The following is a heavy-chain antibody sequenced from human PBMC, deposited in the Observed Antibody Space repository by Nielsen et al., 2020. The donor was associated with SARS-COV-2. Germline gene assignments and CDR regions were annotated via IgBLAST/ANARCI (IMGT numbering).Heavy chain of an antibody. Sequence: SETLSLTCTVSGGSISSSTYYWGWIRQPPGKGLEWIGNIYCSGSTYYNPSLKSRVTILVDTSKNQFSLKLSSVTAADTAVYYCARDPGYYGMDVWGQGTTVTVSS. J-gene: IGHJ6*02. CDR3: ARDPGYYGMDV. CDR2: IYCSGST. CDR1: GGSISSSTYY. V-gene: IGHV4-39*07.